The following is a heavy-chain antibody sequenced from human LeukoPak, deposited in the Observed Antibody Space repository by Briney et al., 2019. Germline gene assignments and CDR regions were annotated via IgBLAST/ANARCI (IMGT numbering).Heavy chain of an antibody. D-gene: IGHD3-3*01. Sequence: PSETLSLTCTVSGYSISSGYYWGWIRQPPGKGLEWIGSIYHSGSTYYNPSLKSRVTISVDTSKNQFSLKLSSVTAADTAVYYCASGELRFLEWLFRRWGQGTLVTVS. J-gene: IGHJ4*02. V-gene: IGHV4-38-2*02. CDR1: GYSISSGYY. CDR2: IYHSGST. CDR3: ASGELRFLEWLFRR.